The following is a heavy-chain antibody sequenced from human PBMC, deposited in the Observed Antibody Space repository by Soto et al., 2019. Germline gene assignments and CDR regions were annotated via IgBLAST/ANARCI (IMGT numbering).Heavy chain of an antibody. CDR3: ARARAYCGGDCQVFDY. J-gene: IGHJ4*02. D-gene: IGHD2-21*02. CDR1: GGSISSYY. V-gene: IGHV4-59*01. Sequence: SETLSLTCTVSGGSISSYYWSWIRQPPGKGLEWIGYIYYSGSTKYNPSLKSRVTISVDTSKNQFSLKLSSVTAADTAVYYCARARAYCGGDCQVFDYWGQGTLVTVSS. CDR2: IYYSGST.